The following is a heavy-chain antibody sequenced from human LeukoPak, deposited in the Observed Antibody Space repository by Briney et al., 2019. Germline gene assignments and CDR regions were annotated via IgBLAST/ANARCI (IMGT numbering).Heavy chain of an antibody. D-gene: IGHD6-19*01. V-gene: IGHV3-21*01. Sequence: GGSLRLSCAASGFTFSSYSMNWVRQAPGKGLEWVSSISGSSSYIYYADSVKGRFTISRDNAKNSLYLQMNSLRAEDTAVYYCARDPATVAAPNWFDPWGQGTLVTVSS. CDR3: ARDPATVAAPNWFDP. CDR2: ISGSSSYI. J-gene: IGHJ5*02. CDR1: GFTFSSYS.